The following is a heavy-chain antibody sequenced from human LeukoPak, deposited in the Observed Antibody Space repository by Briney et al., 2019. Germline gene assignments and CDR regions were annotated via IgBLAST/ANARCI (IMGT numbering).Heavy chain of an antibody. CDR2: ISAYNDNT. Sequence: ASVKVSCKASGGTFSSYTISWVRQAPGQGLEWMGWISAYNDNTKYAQKFQGRVTMTTDTSTTTAYMELRSLRSDDTAVYYCARDKSSSWYYFEFWGQGTLVTVSS. J-gene: IGHJ4*02. CDR1: GGTFSSYT. D-gene: IGHD6-13*01. CDR3: ARDKSSSWYYFEF. V-gene: IGHV1-18*01.